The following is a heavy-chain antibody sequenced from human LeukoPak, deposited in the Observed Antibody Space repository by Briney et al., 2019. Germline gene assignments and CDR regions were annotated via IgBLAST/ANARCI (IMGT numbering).Heavy chain of an antibody. J-gene: IGHJ4*02. CDR3: TTGYCSGGSCYSSYSDY. CDR2: IKSKTDGGTT. D-gene: IGHD2-15*01. Sequence: GGSLRLSCAASGFTFSNAWMSWVRQAPGKGLEWVGRIKSKTDGGTTDYAAPVKGRFTISRDDSKNTLYLQMNSLKTEDTAVYYCTTGYCSGGSCYSSYSDYWGQGTLVTVSS. V-gene: IGHV3-15*01. CDR1: GFTFSNAW.